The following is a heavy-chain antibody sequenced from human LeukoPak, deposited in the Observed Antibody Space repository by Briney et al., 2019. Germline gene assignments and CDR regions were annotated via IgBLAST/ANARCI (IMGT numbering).Heavy chain of an antibody. V-gene: IGHV4-39*07. CDR1: GDSISSSGYY. D-gene: IGHD3-10*01. CDR3: ARGDSSGSYYAPLDS. J-gene: IGHJ4*02. CDR2: IHHSGNT. Sequence: SETLSLTCSVSGDSISSSGYYWDWIRQPPGKGLEWIGSIHHSGNTNYNPSLKSRVTISADMSKNQFSLKVNSVTAADTAVYYCARGDSSGSYYAPLDSWGRGTLVTVSS.